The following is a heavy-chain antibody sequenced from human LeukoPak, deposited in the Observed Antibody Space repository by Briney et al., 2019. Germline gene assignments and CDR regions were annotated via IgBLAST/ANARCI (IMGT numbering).Heavy chain of an antibody. CDR1: GGSISSYY. Sequence: PETLSLTCTVSGGSISSYYWSWIRPPPGKGLEWIGYIYYRGITNYNPTLKRRVTISVDTSKNQFSLKLSSVTAADAAVYYCARHAYDFLSGYLYFDYWGQGTLVTVSS. CDR3: ARHAYDFLSGYLYFDY. J-gene: IGHJ4*02. CDR2: IYYRGIT. V-gene: IGHV4-59*01. D-gene: IGHD3-3*01.